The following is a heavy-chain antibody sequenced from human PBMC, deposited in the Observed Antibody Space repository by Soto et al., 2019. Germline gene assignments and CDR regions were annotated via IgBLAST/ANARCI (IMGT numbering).Heavy chain of an antibody. CDR3: ARARLRAVYAFDI. V-gene: IGHV4-31*03. CDR2: IYYSGST. J-gene: IGHJ3*02. Sequence: SETLALICTVSGGSVSSGAYYGTWIRQRPGKVLEWIGYIYYSGSTYYSPSLKSRLSISLDTSKNQFSLRLSSVTAADTAMYYCARARLRAVYAFDIWGQGTMVTVSS. CDR1: GGSVSSGAYY. D-gene: IGHD5-12*01.